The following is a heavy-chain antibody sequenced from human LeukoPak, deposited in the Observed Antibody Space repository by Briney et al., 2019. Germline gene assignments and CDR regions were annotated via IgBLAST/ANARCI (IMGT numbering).Heavy chain of an antibody. CDR1: GFTFSSYA. D-gene: IGHD5-18*01. CDR3: ASGKYRYGDNWFDP. V-gene: IGHV3-30*04. J-gene: IGHJ5*02. Sequence: GGSLRLSCAASGFTFSSYAMHWVRQAPGKGLEWVAVISYDGSNKYYADSVKGRFTISRDNSKNTLYLQMNSLRAEDTAVYFCASGKYRYGDNWFDPWGQGTLVTVSS. CDR2: ISYDGSNK.